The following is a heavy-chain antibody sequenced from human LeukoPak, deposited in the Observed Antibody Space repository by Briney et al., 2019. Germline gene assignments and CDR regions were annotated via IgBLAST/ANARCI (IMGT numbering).Heavy chain of an antibody. Sequence: GGSLRLSCAASGFTFSIYGMTWVRQAPGKGLEWVSGISGSGGHTYYAVSVQGRFTISRHNSKNTLYLQMNSLRAEDTAEYYCATVDTAMVPFDYGGQGTVVTVSS. V-gene: IGHV3-23*01. CDR2: ISGSGGHT. D-gene: IGHD5-18*01. CDR1: GFTFSIYG. CDR3: ATVDTAMVPFDY. J-gene: IGHJ4*02.